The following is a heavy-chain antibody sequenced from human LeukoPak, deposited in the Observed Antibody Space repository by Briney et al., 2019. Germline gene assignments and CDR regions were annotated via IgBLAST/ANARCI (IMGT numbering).Heavy chain of an antibody. CDR1: GDSISSSNYF. Sequence: SETLSLTCTVSGDSISSSNYFWGWIRQPPGKGLGWIGTIYYSGSTYFNPSLKSRVTISIDTSKNQFSLKLSSVTAADTAMYYCARQDTAMVTIDYWGQGTLVTVSS. D-gene: IGHD5-18*01. J-gene: IGHJ4*02. CDR2: IYYSGST. V-gene: IGHV4-39*07. CDR3: ARQDTAMVTIDY.